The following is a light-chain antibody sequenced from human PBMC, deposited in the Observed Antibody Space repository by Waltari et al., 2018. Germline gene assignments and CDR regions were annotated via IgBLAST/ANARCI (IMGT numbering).Light chain of an antibody. Sequence: QSALTQPPSASGSPGQTVIISCPGTSSAIGAYKYVSWYQPIPGRAPALIIYEVDRRPPGVPDRFSGSKSGNTASLTVSGLQTEDEGDYYCSSYAGSNKLIFGGVTKLTVL. CDR3: SSYAGSNKLI. V-gene: IGLV2-8*01. CDR2: EVD. CDR1: SSAIGAYKY. J-gene: IGLJ2*01.